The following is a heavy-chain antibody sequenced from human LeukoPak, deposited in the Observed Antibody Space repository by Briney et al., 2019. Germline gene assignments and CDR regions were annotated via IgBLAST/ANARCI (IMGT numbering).Heavy chain of an antibody. V-gene: IGHV3-23*01. CDR3: VRRGDASSGWGDHDF. J-gene: IGHJ4*02. CDR2: IGGSGDKT. D-gene: IGHD6-19*01. CDR1: GFTFNRNA. Sequence: LSGGSLRLSCAASGFTFNRNAISLVRQAPGKGLEWVSTIGGSGDKTFYADSVKGRFTISRDNSKNMVHLQMNSLTGEDTALYYCVRRGDASSGWGDHDFWGQGALVTVSS.